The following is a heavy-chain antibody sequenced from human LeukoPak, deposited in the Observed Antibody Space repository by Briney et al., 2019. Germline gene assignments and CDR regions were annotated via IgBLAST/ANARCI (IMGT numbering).Heavy chain of an antibody. CDR2: TYYRSKWYY. V-gene: IGHV6-1*01. D-gene: IGHD2-15*01. CDR1: GDSVSSNTAA. J-gene: IGHJ6*02. CDR3: ARDPGYYYGMDV. Sequence: SQTLSLTFAISGDSVSSNTAAWNWVRQSPSRGLEWLGRTYYRSKWYYYYATSVSSRIAINPDTSKNLFSLQLNSVTPEDTAAYYCARDPGYYYGMDVWGQGTTVTVSS.